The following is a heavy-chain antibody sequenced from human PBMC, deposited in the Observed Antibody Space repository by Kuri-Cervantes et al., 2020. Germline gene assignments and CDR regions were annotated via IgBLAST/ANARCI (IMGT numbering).Heavy chain of an antibody. CDR2: IYTSGST. V-gene: IGHV4-4*07. CDR1: GGSISGYY. Sequence: SETLSLTCTVSGGSISGYYWSWLRQPAGKGLEWIGRIYTSGSTNYNPSLKSRVTISVDKSKNQFSLKLSSVTAADTAVYYCARGIVVVPAAMDAFDIWGQGTMVTVSS. CDR3: ARGIVVVPAAMDAFDI. J-gene: IGHJ3*02. D-gene: IGHD2-2*01.